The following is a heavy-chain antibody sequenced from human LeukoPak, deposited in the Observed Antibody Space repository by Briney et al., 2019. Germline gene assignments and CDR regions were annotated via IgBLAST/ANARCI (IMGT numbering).Heavy chain of an antibody. V-gene: IGHV1-69*05. D-gene: IGHD2-2*01. CDR2: IIPIFGTA. CDR3: ARDGVAAATFHWFDP. J-gene: IGHJ5*02. CDR1: GGTFSSYA. Sequence: ASVKVSCKASGGTFSSYAISWVRQAPGQGLEWMGGIIPIFGTANYAQKFQGRVTMTRDTSTSTVYMELSSLRFEDTAVYYCARDGVAAATFHWFDPWGQGTLVTVSS.